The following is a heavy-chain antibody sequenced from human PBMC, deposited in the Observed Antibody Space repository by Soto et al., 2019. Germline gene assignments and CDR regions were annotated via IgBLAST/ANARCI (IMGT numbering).Heavy chain of an antibody. Sequence: QVQLVQSGTEVKKPGSSVKVSCKASGGTFSTYTITWVRQAPGQGLEWMGGIVPLFGTTNYAQKLQDRVTFTADSDTNTAYMELRGLRSEDTAVXXXXXXXXRTSCIGDTCQELYTWLDPXGQGTLV. CDR3: XXXXXRTSCIGDTCQELYTWLDP. CDR2: IVPLFGTT. V-gene: IGHV1-69*01. D-gene: IGHD2-15*01. J-gene: IGHJ5*02. CDR1: GGTFSTYT.